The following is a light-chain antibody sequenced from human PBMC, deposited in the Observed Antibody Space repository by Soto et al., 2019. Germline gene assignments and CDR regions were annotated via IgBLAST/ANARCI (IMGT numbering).Light chain of an antibody. J-gene: IGKJ2*02. V-gene: IGKV1-5*03. CDR1: QSIDGW. CDR2: KSS. Sequence: DIQLTQSPSPLSASIGDRVTITCRASQSIDGWLAWYQQKPGEAPKLLIYKSSTSQPGVPSRFSGSGSGTDFTLTISTLQPGDFATYYCQHYTISGCTVGQGTKLEIK. CDR3: QHYTISGCT.